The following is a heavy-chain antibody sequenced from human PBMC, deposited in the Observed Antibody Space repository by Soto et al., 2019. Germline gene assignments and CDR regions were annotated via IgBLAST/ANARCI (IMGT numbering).Heavy chain of an antibody. V-gene: IGHV3-74*01. J-gene: IGHJ6*02. CDR2: INSDGSST. D-gene: IGHD4-4*01. CDR3: ARDPYTVDYYYYGMDV. CDR1: GFTFSSYW. Sequence: EVQLVESGGGLVQPGGSLRLSCAASGFTFSSYWMHWVRQAPGKGLVWVSRINSDGSSTSYAESVKCRFTISRDNAQNTLYLQMNSMGAEDTAVYYCARDPYTVDYYYYGMDVWGQGTTVTVSS.